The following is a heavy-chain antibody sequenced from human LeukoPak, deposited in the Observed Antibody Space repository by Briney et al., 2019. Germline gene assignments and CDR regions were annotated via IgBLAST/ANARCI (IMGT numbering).Heavy chain of an antibody. CDR1: GFIFSSYW. Sequence: GGSLRLSCAASGFIFSSYWMSWVRQAPGKGLEWVANIKQDGSEKYYVDSVKGRFTISRDNAKNSLYLQMDSLRAEDTAVYYCARDTDYGDSVGDNWFDPWGQGTLVTVSS. CDR3: ARDTDYGDSVGDNWFDP. V-gene: IGHV3-7*01. J-gene: IGHJ5*02. D-gene: IGHD4-17*01. CDR2: IKQDGSEK.